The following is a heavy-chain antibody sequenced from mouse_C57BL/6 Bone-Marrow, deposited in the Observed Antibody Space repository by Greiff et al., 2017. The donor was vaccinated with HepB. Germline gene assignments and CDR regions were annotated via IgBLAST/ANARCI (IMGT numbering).Heavy chain of an antibody. Sequence: QVQLQQPGAELVMPGASVKLSCKASGYTFTSYWMHWVKQRPGQGLEWIGEIEPSDSYTNYNQKIKGKSTLTVDKSSSTAYMQLSSLTSEDSAVYYCALYYFGSSYAWFADWGQGTLVTVSA. CDR3: ALYYFGSSYAWFAD. CDR1: GYTFTSYW. V-gene: IGHV1-69*01. CDR2: IEPSDSYT. J-gene: IGHJ3*01. D-gene: IGHD1-1*01.